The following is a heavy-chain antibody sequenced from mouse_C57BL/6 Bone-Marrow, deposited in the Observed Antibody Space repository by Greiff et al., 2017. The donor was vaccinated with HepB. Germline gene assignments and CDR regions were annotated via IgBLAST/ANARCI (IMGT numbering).Heavy chain of an antibody. J-gene: IGHJ1*03. CDR1: GYTFTSYG. CDR2: IYPRSGNT. CDR3: ALSIFYWYFDV. Sequence: VQLQESGAELARPGASVKLSCKASGYTFTSYGISWVKQRTGQGLEWIGEIYPRSGNTYYNEKFKGKATLTADKSSSTAYMQLSSLTSEDSAVYFCALSIFYWYFDVWGTGTTVTVSS. V-gene: IGHV1-81*01. D-gene: IGHD6-5*01.